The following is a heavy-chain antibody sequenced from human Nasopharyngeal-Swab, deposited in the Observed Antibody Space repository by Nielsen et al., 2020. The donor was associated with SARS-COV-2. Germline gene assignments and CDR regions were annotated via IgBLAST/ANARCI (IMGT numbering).Heavy chain of an antibody. CDR1: GFTFSSYG. D-gene: IGHD1-1*01. V-gene: IGHV3-30*03. CDR3: ARDLSWNDVPLDY. CDR2: ISYDGSNK. J-gene: IGHJ4*02. Sequence: GGSLRLSCAASGFTFSSYGMHWVRQAPGKGLEWVAVISYDGSNKYYADSVKGRFTISRDNSKNTLYLQMNSLRAEDTAVYYCARDLSWNDVPLDYWGQGTLVTVSS.